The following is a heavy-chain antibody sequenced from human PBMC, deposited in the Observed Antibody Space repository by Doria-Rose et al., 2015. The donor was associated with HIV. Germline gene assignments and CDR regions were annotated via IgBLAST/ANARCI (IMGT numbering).Heavy chain of an antibody. V-gene: IGHV2-26*01. Sequence: QVTLKESGPVLVKPTETLTLTCTVSGVSLSSPGMGVSWIRQPPGKALEWLASIVSDDERSYKTSLKSRLTISRGTSKSQVVLTMTDMDPVDTATYYCARIKSSRWYHKYYCDLWGQGALVIVSA. D-gene: IGHD6-13*01. CDR3: ARIKSSRWYHKYYCDL. CDR2: IVSDDER. CDR1: GVSLSSPGMG. J-gene: IGHJ4*02.